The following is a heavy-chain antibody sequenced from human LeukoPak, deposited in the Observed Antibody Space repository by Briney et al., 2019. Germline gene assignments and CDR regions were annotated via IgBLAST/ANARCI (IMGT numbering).Heavy chain of an antibody. J-gene: IGHJ4*02. V-gene: IGHV3-15*01. CDR1: GFTFSSYA. CDR2: IKSKTDGGTT. D-gene: IGHD1-26*01. Sequence: GGSLRLSCAASGFTFSSYAMSWVRQAPGKGLEWVGRIKSKTDGGTTDYAAPVKGRFTISRDDSKNTLYLQMNSLKTEDTAVYYCTTDRGSGSYRWGFDYWGQGTLVTVSS. CDR3: TTDRGSGSYRWGFDY.